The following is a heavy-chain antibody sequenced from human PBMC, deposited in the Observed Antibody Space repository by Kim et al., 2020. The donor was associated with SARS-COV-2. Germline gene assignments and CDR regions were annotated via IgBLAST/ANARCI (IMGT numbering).Heavy chain of an antibody. J-gene: IGHJ6*02. Sequence: GRCTISRDNSKTTLYLQMNSLRAEDTAVYYCAKDLRSTGVTRYYYYGMDVWGQGTTVTVSS. CDR3: AKDLRSTGVTRYYYYGMDV. V-gene: IGHV3-30*02. D-gene: IGHD2-21*02.